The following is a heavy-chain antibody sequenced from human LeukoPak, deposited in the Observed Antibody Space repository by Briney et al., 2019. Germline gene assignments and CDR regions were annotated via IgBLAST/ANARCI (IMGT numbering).Heavy chain of an antibody. CDR2: ISYDGSNK. CDR1: GFTFSSYG. J-gene: IGHJ6*02. V-gene: IGHV3-30*18. CDR3: AKESSSWGYYYGMDV. Sequence: GGSLRLSCAASGFTFSSYGMHWVRQAPGKELEWVAVISYDGSNKYYADSVKGRFTISRDNSKNTLYLQMNSLRAEDTAVYYCAKESSSWGYYYGMDVWGQGTTVTVSS. D-gene: IGHD6-13*01.